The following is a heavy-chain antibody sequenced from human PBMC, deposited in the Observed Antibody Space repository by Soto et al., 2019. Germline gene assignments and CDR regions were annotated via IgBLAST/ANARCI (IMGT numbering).Heavy chain of an antibody. V-gene: IGHV3-30*03. Sequence: QAQLVESGGGVVQPGRSLRLSCAASGFTFTIYGMHWVRQAPGKGLEWVAVMSYDGSDRYYADSVKGRFTISRDNSKNTLYLQMNSLRTEDTAVYYCARCEFREYYGMDVWGQGTTVTVSS. CDR3: ARCEFREYYGMDV. CDR1: GFTFTIYG. J-gene: IGHJ6*02. CDR2: MSYDGSDR.